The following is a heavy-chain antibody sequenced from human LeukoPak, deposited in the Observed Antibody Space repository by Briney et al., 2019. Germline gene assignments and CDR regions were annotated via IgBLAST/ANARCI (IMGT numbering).Heavy chain of an antibody. J-gene: IGHJ4*02. CDR1: GYTFTNYG. V-gene: IGHV1-18*01. Sequence: GASVKVSCKASGYTFTNYGISWVRQAPGQGLEWMGWISAYNGNTNYAQKLQGRVTMTTDTSTSTAYMELRSLRSDDTAVYYCARTSCSGGSCYELGEYYFDYWGQGTLVTVSS. D-gene: IGHD2-15*01. CDR3: ARTSCSGGSCYELGEYYFDY. CDR2: ISAYNGNT.